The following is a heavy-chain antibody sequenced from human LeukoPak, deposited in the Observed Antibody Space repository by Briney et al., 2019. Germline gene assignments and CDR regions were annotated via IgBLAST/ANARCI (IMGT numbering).Heavy chain of an antibody. J-gene: IGHJ3*02. Sequence: GGSLRLSRAASGFAFSDYYMNWIRQAPGKGLEWVSYISSSSSTIYYADSVKGRFTISRDNAKNSLYLQMNSLRAEDTAVYYCARAPLTRKVSIWGQGTMVTVSS. CDR3: ARAPLTRKVSI. CDR1: GFAFSDYY. CDR2: ISSSSSTI. V-gene: IGHV3-11*04. D-gene: IGHD1-20*01.